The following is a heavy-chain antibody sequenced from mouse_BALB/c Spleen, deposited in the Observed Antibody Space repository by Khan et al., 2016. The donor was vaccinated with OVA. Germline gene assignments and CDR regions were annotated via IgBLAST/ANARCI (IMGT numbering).Heavy chain of an antibody. CDR1: GFTFSTFG. J-gene: IGHJ3*01. CDR2: ISTGGSYT. CDR3: TRLAYYYDSEGFAY. D-gene: IGHD1-1*01. V-gene: IGHV5-6*01. Sequence: EVELVESGGDLVKPGGSLKLSRAASGFTFSTFGMSWVRQTPDKRLEWVATISTGGSYTYYPDIVKGRFIISRDNAQNTLDLQMSSLKSEDTAMYYCTRLAYYYDSEGFAYWGQGTLVTCSA.